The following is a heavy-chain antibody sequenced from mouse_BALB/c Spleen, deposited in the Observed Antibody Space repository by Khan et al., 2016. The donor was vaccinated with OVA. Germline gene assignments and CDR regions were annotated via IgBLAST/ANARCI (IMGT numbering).Heavy chain of an antibody. CDR3: ARNRNGYFDY. V-gene: IGHV2-2*02. J-gene: IGHJ2*01. CDR1: GFSLTNYG. CDR2: IWSSGIT. Sequence: QVQLQQSGPGLVQPSQSLSITCTVSGFSLTNYGVHWVRQSPGKGLEWLGVIWSSGITDYNATLMSRLSISRDISKCQVFFKMNSLQANDTGIYYCARNRNGYFDYWGQGTTLTGSS. D-gene: IGHD1-1*02.